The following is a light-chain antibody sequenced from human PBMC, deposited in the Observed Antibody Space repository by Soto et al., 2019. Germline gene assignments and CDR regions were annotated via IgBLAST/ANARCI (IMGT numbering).Light chain of an antibody. J-gene: IGLJ3*02. CDR2: SDN. Sequence: QSVLTQPPSASGTPGQVFTISCSGSNPNIGDNSVNWYQQLPGTAPKLLIYSDNRRPSGVPDRFSGSKSGTSASLAISGLQSEDEAEYYCAAWDDSLNGLLFGGGTKLTVL. V-gene: IGLV1-44*01. CDR1: NPNIGDNS. CDR3: AAWDDSLNGLL.